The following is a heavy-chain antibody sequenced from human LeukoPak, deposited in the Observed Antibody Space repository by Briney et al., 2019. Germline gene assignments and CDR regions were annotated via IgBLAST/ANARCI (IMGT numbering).Heavy chain of an antibody. V-gene: IGHV1-18*01. CDR3: ARGALVRGVYNFDY. D-gene: IGHD3-10*01. J-gene: IGHJ4*02. CDR1: GYTFTNYG. Sequence: ASVKVSCKASGYTFTNYGISWVRQAPGQGLEWMGWISPYNGDSNYAQNLQGRLTMTTDTSTTTAYMEVRSLRSDDTAMYYCARGALVRGVYNFDYWGQGTLVTVSS. CDR2: ISPYNGDS.